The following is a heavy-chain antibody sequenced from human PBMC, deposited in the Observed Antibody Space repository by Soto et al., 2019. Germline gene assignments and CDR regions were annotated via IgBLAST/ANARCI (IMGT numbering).Heavy chain of an antibody. CDR3: ARETPYSSSWDNYYYYGMDV. J-gene: IGHJ6*02. CDR1: GFTVSSNY. CDR2: IYSGGST. Sequence: EVQLVESGGGLVQPGGSLRLSCAASGFTVSSNYMSWVRQAPGKGLEWVSVIYSGGSTYYADSVKGRFTISRDISKNTLYLQMNSLRAEDTAVYYCARETPYSSSWDNYYYYGMDVWGQGTTVTVSS. D-gene: IGHD6-13*01. V-gene: IGHV3-66*01.